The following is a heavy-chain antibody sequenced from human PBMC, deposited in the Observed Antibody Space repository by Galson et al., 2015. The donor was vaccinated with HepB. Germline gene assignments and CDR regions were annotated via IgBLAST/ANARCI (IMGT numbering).Heavy chain of an antibody. D-gene: IGHD2-2*01. V-gene: IGHV4-34*01. CDR2: INPSGTT. CDR3: ARGRRGGAAI. CDR1: GGSLSGFY. Sequence: ETLSLTCAVYGGSLSGFYWSWIRQSPGKGLEWIGEINPSGTTNYSPSLKGRVNISPDTSKSQFSLNLSSVTAADTAVYYCARGRRGGAAIWGQGTLVTVSS. J-gene: IGHJ4*02.